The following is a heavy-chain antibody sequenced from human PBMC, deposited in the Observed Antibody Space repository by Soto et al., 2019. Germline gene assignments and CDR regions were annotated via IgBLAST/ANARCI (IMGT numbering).Heavy chain of an antibody. V-gene: IGHV4-39*01. CDR2: IYYSGST. Sequence: QLQLQESGPGLVKPSETLSLTCTVSGGSISSSSYYWGWIRQPPGKGLEWIGSIYYSGSTYYNPSLKSRVTISVDTSKNQFSLTLSSVTAADTAVYYCAQGGGYYYYYYYGMDVWGQGTTVTVSS. D-gene: IGHD3-22*01. CDR3: AQGGGYYYYYYYGMDV. J-gene: IGHJ6*02. CDR1: GGSISSSSYY.